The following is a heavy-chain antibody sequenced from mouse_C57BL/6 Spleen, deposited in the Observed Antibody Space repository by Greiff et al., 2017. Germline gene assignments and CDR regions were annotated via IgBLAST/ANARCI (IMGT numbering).Heavy chain of an antibody. D-gene: IGHD4-1*01. V-gene: IGHV1-4*01. CDR3: ARERGRGFAD. CDR1: GYTFTSYT. Sequence: QVQLQQSGAELARPGASVKMSCKASGYTFTSYTMHWVKQRPGQGLEWIGYINPSSGYTKYNQKFKDKATLTADKSSSTAYMQRSSLTSGDAAVYYCARERGRGFADWGQGTLVTVSA. J-gene: IGHJ3*01. CDR2: INPSSGYT.